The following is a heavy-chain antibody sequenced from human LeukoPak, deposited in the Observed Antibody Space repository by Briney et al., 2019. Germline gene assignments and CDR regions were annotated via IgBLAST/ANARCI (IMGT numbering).Heavy chain of an antibody. D-gene: IGHD4-17*01. J-gene: IGHJ4*02. V-gene: IGHV1-18*01. CDR2: IDNYNGNT. CDR3: ARSGAAETTHFDS. CDR1: GYIFTTFG. Sequence: ASVKVSCKASGYIFTTFGVSWVRQAPGQGLEWMGWIDNYNGNTNYAQKVQGRVTMTTDSSTGTAYVELRSLTSDDTAVYYCARSGAAETTHFDSWGQGTLVTVSS.